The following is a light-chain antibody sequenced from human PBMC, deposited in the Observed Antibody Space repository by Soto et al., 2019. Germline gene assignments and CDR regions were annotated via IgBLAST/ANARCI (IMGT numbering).Light chain of an antibody. CDR3: QQYGSSWT. CDR2: GTS. Sequence: EIVMTQSPATLSVSPGERATLSCRASQSVSSNLAWYQQTPGQAPRLLIYGTSHRATGIPDRFSGSGSGTDFTLTINRLEPEDFAVYYCQQYGSSWTFGQGTKVDIK. V-gene: IGKV3-20*01. J-gene: IGKJ1*01. CDR1: QSVSSN.